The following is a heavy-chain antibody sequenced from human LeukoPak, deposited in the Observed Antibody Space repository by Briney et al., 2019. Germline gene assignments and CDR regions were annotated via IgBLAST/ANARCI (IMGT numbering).Heavy chain of an antibody. CDR1: GFPFNNYW. CDR3: ARDNPSDY. J-gene: IGHJ4*02. CDR2: IKQDGSEK. Sequence: GGSLRLSCVASGFPFNNYWMSWVRQAPGTGLEWVANIKQDGSEKYYVDSVKGRFTISRDNAKNSLYLQMNSLRPEDTALYYCARDNPSDYWGQGTLVTVSS. V-gene: IGHV3-7*03.